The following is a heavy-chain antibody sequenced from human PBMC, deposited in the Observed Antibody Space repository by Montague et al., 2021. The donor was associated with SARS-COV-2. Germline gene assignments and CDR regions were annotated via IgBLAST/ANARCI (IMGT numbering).Heavy chain of an antibody. J-gene: IGHJ3*02. Sequence: SETLSLTCAVYGRSLSGFYWTWIRQPPGKGLEWIGSIYDSGSTYXXPSLKSRVTISVDTSKNHFSLKLNSVTAADTAVYYCARRGRKLLPVATTIGGFDIWGQGTMVTVSS. CDR3: ARRGRKLLPVATTIGGFDI. CDR1: GRSLSGFY. CDR2: IYDSGST. D-gene: IGHD5-12*01. V-gene: IGHV4-34*01.